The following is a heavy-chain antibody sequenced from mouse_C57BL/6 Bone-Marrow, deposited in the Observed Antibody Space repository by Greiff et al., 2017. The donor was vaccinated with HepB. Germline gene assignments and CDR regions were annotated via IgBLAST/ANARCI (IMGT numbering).Heavy chain of an antibody. J-gene: IGHJ2*01. CDR1: GYTFTSYW. Sequence: QVQLQQPGAELVRPGTSVKLSCKASGYTFTSYWMHWVKQSPGQGLECIGVIDPSDSYTNYNQKFKGKATLTVDTSSSTAYMQLSSLTSEDSAVYYCARVDYDYDGDYWGQGTTLTVSS. V-gene: IGHV1-59*01. CDR3: ARVDYDYDGDY. CDR2: IDPSDSYT. D-gene: IGHD2-4*01.